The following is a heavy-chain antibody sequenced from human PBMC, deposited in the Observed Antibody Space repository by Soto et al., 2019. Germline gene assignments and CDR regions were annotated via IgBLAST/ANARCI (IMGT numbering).Heavy chain of an antibody. D-gene: IGHD3-9*01. CDR2: ISSSSSTI. J-gene: IGHJ6*03. CDR3: AKAARHPGDWYYYYYYMDV. CDR1: GFTFSSYS. V-gene: IGHV3-48*01. Sequence: PGGSLRLSCAASGFTFSSYSMNWVRQAPGKGLEWVSYISSSSSTIYYADSVKGRFTISRDNAKNTLYLQMNSLRAEDTAVYYCAKAARHPGDWYYYYYYMDVWGKGTTVTVSS.